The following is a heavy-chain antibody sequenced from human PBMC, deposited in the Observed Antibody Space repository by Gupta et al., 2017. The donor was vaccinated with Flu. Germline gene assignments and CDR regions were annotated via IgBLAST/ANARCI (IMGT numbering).Heavy chain of an antibody. CDR3: SDPSFDH. CDR2: IRSKIDGGTT. D-gene: IGHD2-21*02. J-gene: IGHJ4*02. V-gene: IGHV3-15*05. CDR1: GFNVSDAW. Sequence: GFNVSDAWMSWVRQAPGKGLEWIGRIRSKIDGGTTDYAAPVKGRFTISRDDSTNTLYLQMNSLKTEDTAVYYCSDPSFDHWGQGTLVTVSS.